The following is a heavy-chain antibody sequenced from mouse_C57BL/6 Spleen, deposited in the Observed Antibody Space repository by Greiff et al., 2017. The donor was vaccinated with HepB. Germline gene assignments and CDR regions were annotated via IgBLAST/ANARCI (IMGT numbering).Heavy chain of an antibody. Sequence: QVQLKQPGAELVMPGASVKLSCKASGYTFTSYWMHWVKQRPGQGLEWIGEIDPSDSYTNYNQKFKGKSTLTVDKSSSTAYMQLSSLTSEDSAVYYCARRGITTVVAEYFDVWGTGTTVTVSS. CDR1: GYTFTSYW. D-gene: IGHD1-1*01. CDR2: IDPSDSYT. V-gene: IGHV1-69*01. J-gene: IGHJ1*03. CDR3: ARRGITTVVAEYFDV.